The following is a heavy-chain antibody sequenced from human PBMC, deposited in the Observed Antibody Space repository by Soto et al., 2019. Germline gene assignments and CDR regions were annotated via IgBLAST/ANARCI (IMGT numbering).Heavy chain of an antibody. V-gene: IGHV3-23*01. Sequence: PGGSLRLSCAASGFTFSSYAMTWVRQAPGKGLEWVSAISGSGGSTYYADSVKGRFTISRDNSKNTLYLQMNSLGAEDTAVYYCAGEVVTMVRGDPNWFDPWGQGTLVTVSS. CDR2: ISGSGGST. CDR1: GFTFSSYA. J-gene: IGHJ5*02. CDR3: AGEVVTMVRGDPNWFDP. D-gene: IGHD3-10*01.